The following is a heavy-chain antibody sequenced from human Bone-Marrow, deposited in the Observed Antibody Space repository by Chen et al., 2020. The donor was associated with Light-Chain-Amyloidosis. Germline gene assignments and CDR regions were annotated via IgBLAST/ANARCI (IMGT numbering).Heavy chain of an antibody. D-gene: IGHD5-12*01. Sequence: EVQRDQPGPEVKNPGEPLTTSCKASGYTFPNYWIGWVRQMPGKGLEWMGVIYPDDSDARYSPSFEGQVTISADKSITTAYLQWRSLKASDTAMYYCARRRDGYNFDYWGQGTLVTVSS. V-gene: IGHV5-51*01. CDR2: IYPDDSDA. CDR1: GYTFPNYW. CDR3: ARRRDGYNFDY. J-gene: IGHJ4*02.